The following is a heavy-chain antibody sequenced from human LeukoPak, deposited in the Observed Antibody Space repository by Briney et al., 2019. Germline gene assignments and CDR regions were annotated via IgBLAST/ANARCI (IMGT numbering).Heavy chain of an antibody. V-gene: IGHV3-33*01. CDR1: GFTFRNHG. Sequence: GGSLRLSCAASGFTFRNHGMHWVRQAPGQGLEWVAVIWYDGSNQYYADSVKGRFTVSRDNSRNMLYLQVSSLRAEDTAVYYCARDIASVRMDVWGQGTTVIVSS. J-gene: IGHJ6*02. D-gene: IGHD2-21*01. CDR3: ARDIASVRMDV. CDR2: IWYDGSNQ.